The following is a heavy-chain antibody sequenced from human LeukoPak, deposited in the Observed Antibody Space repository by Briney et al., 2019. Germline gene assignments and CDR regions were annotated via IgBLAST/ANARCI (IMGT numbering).Heavy chain of an antibody. CDR2: IYYSGST. CDR3: ARGPRVYCSGGSCYEFDY. CDR1: GGSFSSYY. V-gene: IGHV4-59*01. D-gene: IGHD2-15*01. J-gene: IGHJ4*02. Sequence: SETLSLTCTVAGGSFSSYYWSWIRQPPGKGLEWIGYIYYSGSTNYNPSLKSRVTISVHTSKNQFSLKLSSVAAADTAVSYCARGPRVYCSGGSCYEFDYWGQGTLVTVSS.